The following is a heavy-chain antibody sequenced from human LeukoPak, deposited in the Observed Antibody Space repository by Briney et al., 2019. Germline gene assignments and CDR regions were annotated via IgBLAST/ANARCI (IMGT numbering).Heavy chain of an antibody. CDR3: AKDYIDY. CDR1: GFTFSSYG. J-gene: IGHJ4*02. Sequence: GRSLRLSCAASGFTFSSYGMHWVRQAPGKGLEWVAVISYDGSNKYYADSVKGRFTISGDNSKNTLYLQMNSLRAEDTAVYYCAKDYIDYWGQGTLVTVSS. CDR2: ISYDGSNK. V-gene: IGHV3-30*18.